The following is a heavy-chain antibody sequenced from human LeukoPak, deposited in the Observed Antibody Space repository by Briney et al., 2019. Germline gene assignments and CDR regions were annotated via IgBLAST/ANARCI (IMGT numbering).Heavy chain of an antibody. Sequence: GASVKVSCKASGYTFTCYYMHWVRQAPGQGLEWMGRVNPNSGGTNYARKFQGRVTMTRDTSISTSYMELSRLRSDDAAVYYCARYSGSYSGFDYWGQGTLVTVSS. CDR2: VNPNSGGT. CDR1: GYTFTCYY. D-gene: IGHD1-26*01. J-gene: IGHJ4*02. V-gene: IGHV1-2*06. CDR3: ARYSGSYSGFDY.